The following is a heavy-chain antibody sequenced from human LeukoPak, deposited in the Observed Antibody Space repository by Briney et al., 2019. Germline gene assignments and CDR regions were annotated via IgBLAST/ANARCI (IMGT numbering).Heavy chain of an antibody. J-gene: IGHJ5*02. CDR1: GGSISSSSYS. D-gene: IGHD1-26*01. V-gene: IGHV4-39*01. CDR2: IYYSGST. Sequence: PSETLSLTCTVSGGSISSSSYSWGWIRQPPGKGLEWIGSIYYSGSTYYNPSLKSRVTISVDTSKNQFSLKLSSVTAADTAVYYCATPTGDRATVGWFDPWGQGTLVTVSS. CDR3: ATPTGDRATVGWFDP.